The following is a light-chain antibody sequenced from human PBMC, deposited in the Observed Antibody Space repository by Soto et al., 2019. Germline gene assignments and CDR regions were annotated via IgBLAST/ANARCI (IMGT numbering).Light chain of an antibody. Sequence: DLQMTQSPSSLSASVGDRVTITCRASQSIGNSLNWYQHKPGKAPKLLIYAASNLQSGVPSRFSGSGSGTDFTLTISSLQPEDSATYYCQQSDHSPMYTFGQGTDLEIK. CDR2: AAS. CDR1: QSIGNS. CDR3: QQSDHSPMYT. V-gene: IGKV1-39*01. J-gene: IGKJ2*01.